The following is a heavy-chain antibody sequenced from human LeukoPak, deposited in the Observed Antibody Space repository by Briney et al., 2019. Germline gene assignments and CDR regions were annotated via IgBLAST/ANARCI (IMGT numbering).Heavy chain of an antibody. CDR2: IYYSGRT. V-gene: IGHV4-39*01. J-gene: IGHJ4*02. D-gene: IGHD3-22*01. CDR1: GGSISSSSYY. CDR3: ASLYYYDTSGPPL. Sequence: PSETLSLTCTISGGSISSSSYYWGWIRQPPGKGLEWIGSIYYSGRTYYNPSLKSRVTISVDTSKNEFSLKLSSVTAADTAMYYCASLYYYDTSGPPLWGQGTLVTVSS.